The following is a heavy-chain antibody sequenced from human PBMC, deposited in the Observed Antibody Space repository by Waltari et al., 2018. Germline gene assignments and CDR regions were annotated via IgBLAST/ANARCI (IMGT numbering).Heavy chain of an antibody. J-gene: IGHJ6*02. D-gene: IGHD5-18*01. Sequence: QVQLQESGPGLVKPSETLSLTCAVSGYSISSGYYWGWIRQPPGKGLEWIGSIYHSGGAYYNPALKRRVTISVDTSKNQFSLKLSSVTAADTAVYYCARDLGGAIQLWFDDYYGMDVWGQGTTVTVSS. CDR3: ARDLGGAIQLWFDDYYGMDV. CDR1: GYSISSGYY. V-gene: IGHV4-38-2*02. CDR2: IYHSGGA.